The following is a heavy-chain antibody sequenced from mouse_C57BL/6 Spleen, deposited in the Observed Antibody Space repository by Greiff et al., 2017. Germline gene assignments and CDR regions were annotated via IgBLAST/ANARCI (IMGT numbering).Heavy chain of an antibody. CDR3: TTGGTWFAY. J-gene: IGHJ3*01. CDR2: IDPENGDT. Sequence: VQLQQSGAELVRPGASVKLSCTASGFNFKDDYMHWVKQRPEQGLEWIGWIDPENGDTEYASKFQGKATITADTSSNTAYLQLSSLTSEDTAVYYCTTGGTWFAYWGQGTLVTVSA. V-gene: IGHV14-4*01. CDR1: GFNFKDDY.